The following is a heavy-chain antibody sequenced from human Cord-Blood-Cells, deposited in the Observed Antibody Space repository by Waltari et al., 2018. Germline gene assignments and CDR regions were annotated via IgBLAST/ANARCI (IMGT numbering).Heavy chain of an antibody. Sequence: QVQLQQWGAGLLKPSETLSLTCAVYGGSFSGYYWSWIRQPPGKWLEWIGEINHSGSTNYNPSLKSRVTISVDTSKNQFSLKLSSVTAADTAVYYCARGVTITMIVVVIHYGMDVWGQGTTVTVSS. V-gene: IGHV4-34*01. CDR1: GGSFSGYY. D-gene: IGHD3-22*01. CDR2: INHSGST. J-gene: IGHJ6*02. CDR3: ARGVTITMIVVVIHYGMDV.